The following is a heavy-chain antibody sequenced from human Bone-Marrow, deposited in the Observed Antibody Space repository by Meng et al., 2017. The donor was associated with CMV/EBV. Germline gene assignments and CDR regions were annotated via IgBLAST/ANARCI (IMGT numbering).Heavy chain of an antibody. CDR2: IRYDGSNK. J-gene: IGHJ4*02. D-gene: IGHD3-3*01. CDR3: AKGSGYLIDY. CDR1: GFTFSSYG. Sequence: GESLKISCAASGFTFSSYGMHWVRQAPGKGLEWVAFIRYDGSNKYYADSVKGRFTISRDNSKNTLYLQMNSLRAEDTAVYYCAKGSGYLIDYWGQGTLVTVSS. V-gene: IGHV3-30*02.